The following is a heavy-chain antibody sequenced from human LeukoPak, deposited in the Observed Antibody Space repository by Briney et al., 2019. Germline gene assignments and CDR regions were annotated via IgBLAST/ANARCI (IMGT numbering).Heavy chain of an antibody. V-gene: IGHV4-34*01. CDR3: ARGPRRITICGVVTTPTFDY. CDR1: GGSFSGYY. Sequence: PSETLSLTCAVYGGSFSGYYWSWIRQPPGKGLVWIGEINHSGSTNYNPSLKSRVTISVDTSKNQFSLRLSSVTAADTAVYYCARGPRRITICGVVTTPTFDYWGQGTLVTVSS. D-gene: IGHD3-3*01. CDR2: INHSGST. J-gene: IGHJ4*02.